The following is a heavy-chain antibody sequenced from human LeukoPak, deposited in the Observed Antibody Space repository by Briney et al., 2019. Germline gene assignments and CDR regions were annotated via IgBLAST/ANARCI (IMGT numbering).Heavy chain of an antibody. CDR1: GFTFSSYA. CDR2: ISGSGGST. J-gene: IGHJ6*02. V-gene: IGHV3-23*01. D-gene: IGHD3-10*01. Sequence: PGGSLRLSCAASGFTFSSYAMSWVRQAPGKGLEWVSAISGSGGSTYYADSVKGRFTISRDNSKNTLYLRMNSLRAEDTAVYYCAKDKMVRGVPFYGMDVWGQGTTVTVSS. CDR3: AKDKMVRGVPFYGMDV.